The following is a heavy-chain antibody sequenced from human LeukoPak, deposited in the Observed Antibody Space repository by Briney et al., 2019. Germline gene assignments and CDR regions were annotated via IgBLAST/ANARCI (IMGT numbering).Heavy chain of an antibody. Sequence: SETLSLTCTVSGGSVTGGTHSWSWIRQPPGKGLEWIGYIYYSGSTNYNPSLKSRVTISVDTSKNQFSLKLSSVTAADTAVYYCAREIAAAGTDYFDYWGQGTLVTVSS. V-gene: IGHV4-61*01. D-gene: IGHD6-13*01. CDR2: IYYSGST. CDR3: AREIAAAGTDYFDY. CDR1: GGSVTGGTHS. J-gene: IGHJ4*02.